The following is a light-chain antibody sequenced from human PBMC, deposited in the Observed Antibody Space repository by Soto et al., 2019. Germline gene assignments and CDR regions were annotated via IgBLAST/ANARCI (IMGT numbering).Light chain of an antibody. V-gene: IGKV3-15*01. Sequence: LVMTQSPVTLSMSPGDRATLSCRASQNVATNVAWYQQQPGQAPRLLIYGASIRATGVPASFSGSGSGTEFTLTIVSLQSEDLAVFYCHQATSGLRTFGRGTRVEV. J-gene: IGKJ1*01. CDR2: GAS. CDR1: QNVATN. CDR3: HQATSGLRT.